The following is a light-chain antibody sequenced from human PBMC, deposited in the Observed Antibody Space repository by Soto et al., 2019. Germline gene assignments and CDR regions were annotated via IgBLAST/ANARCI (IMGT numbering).Light chain of an antibody. CDR2: GAS. V-gene: IGKV1-27*01. CDR3: QKYDRAPLT. Sequence: DIQMTQSPSSLSASVGDRVTITCRASHGISNNLAWYQQKPGKVPKLLIYGASTLQSGVPSRFSGSGSGTDFTLTISSLQPEDVATYYCQKYDRAPLTFGQGTKVEFK. CDR1: HGISNN. J-gene: IGKJ1*01.